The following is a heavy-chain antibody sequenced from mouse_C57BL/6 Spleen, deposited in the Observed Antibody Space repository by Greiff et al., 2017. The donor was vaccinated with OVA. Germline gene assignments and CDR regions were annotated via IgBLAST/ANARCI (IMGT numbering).Heavy chain of an antibody. CDR1: GFTFSDYG. CDR3: ARDDYDEDYAMDY. J-gene: IGHJ4*01. Sequence: EVKLVESGGGLVKPGGSLKLSCAASGFTFSDYGMHWVRQAPEKGLEWVAYISSGSSTIYYADTVKGRFTISRDNAKNTLFLQMTSLRSEDTAMYYCARDDYDEDYAMDYWGQGTPVTVSS. D-gene: IGHD2-4*01. V-gene: IGHV5-17*01. CDR2: ISSGSSTI.